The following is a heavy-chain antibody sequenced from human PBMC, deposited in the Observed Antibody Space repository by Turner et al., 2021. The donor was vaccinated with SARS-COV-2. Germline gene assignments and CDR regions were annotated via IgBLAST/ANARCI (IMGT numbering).Heavy chain of an antibody. CDR2: ISSSSTII. V-gene: IGHV3-48*02. Sequence: EVQLVESGGGLVQPGGSLRLSCAASGLTFSSYTMNWVRQAPGKGLEWVSYISSSSTIIYYADSVKGRFTISRDNAKNSLYLQMNSLRDEDTAVYYCARAVYDFWSGYYSYGMDVWGQGTTVTVSS. CDR1: GLTFSSYT. CDR3: ARAVYDFWSGYYSYGMDV. J-gene: IGHJ6*02. D-gene: IGHD3-3*01.